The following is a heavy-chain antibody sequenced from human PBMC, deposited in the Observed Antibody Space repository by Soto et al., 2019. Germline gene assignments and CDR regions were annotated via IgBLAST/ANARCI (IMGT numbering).Heavy chain of an antibody. D-gene: IGHD3-9*01. Sequence: FIFSTYAMHWVRQPPGKGLEWVAVISYDGNTKDYADSVKGRFTISRDNSKNTVYLQMSSLRSEDTAVYYCARPGSGYDVLTGRYFYYYHTVDVWGQGTTVTVSS. J-gene: IGHJ6*02. CDR2: ISYDGNTK. CDR1: FIFSTYA. CDR3: ARPGSGYDVLTGRYFYYYHTVDV. V-gene: IGHV3-30-3*01.